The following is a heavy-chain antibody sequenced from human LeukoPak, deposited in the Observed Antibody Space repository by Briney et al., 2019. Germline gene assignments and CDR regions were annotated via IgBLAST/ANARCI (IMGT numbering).Heavy chain of an antibody. CDR1: GYTFTSYA. V-gene: IGHV1-69*06. J-gene: IGHJ6*03. D-gene: IGHD3-10*01. CDR3: ARGGSVRGGPMDV. Sequence: ASVKVSCKASGYTFTSYAMNWVRQAPGQGLEWMGGIIPLFGTPDYAQKFQDRLTITADKSTSTAYMELSSLRSEDTAVYYCARGGSVRGGPMDVWGKGTTVTVSS. CDR2: IIPLFGTP.